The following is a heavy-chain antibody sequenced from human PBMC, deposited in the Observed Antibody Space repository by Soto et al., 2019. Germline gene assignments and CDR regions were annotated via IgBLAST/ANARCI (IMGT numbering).Heavy chain of an antibody. D-gene: IGHD2-15*01. Sequence: EASVKVSCKASGGTFSSYAISWVRQAPGQGLEWMGWIIPIFGIANYAQKFQGRVTITADKSTSTAYMELRSLRSEDTAVYYCARVEGYCSGGSCDNWFDPWGQGTLVNVSS. CDR3: ARVEGYCSGGSCDNWFDP. CDR2: IIPIFGIA. V-gene: IGHV1-69*10. J-gene: IGHJ5*02. CDR1: GGTFSSYA.